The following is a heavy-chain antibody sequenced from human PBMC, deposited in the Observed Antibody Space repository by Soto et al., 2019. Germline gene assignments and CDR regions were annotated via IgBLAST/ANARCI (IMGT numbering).Heavy chain of an antibody. CDR1: GYTFTSYY. CDR2: INPSGGST. J-gene: IGHJ4*02. CDR3: ARVPTKRTGNSESGDFDY. V-gene: IGHV1-46*01. Sequence: QVQLVQSGAEVKKPGASVKVSCKASGYTFTSYYMHWVRQAPGQGLEWMGIINPSGGSTSYAQKFQGRVTMTRDTSTSTVYMELSSLRSEDTAVYYCARVPTKRTGNSESGDFDYWGQGTLVTVSS. D-gene: IGHD1-26*01.